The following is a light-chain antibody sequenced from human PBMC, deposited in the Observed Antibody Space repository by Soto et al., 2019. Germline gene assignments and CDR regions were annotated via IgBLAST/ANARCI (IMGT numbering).Light chain of an antibody. J-gene: IGLJ3*02. CDR2: DVD. V-gene: IGLV2-14*03. CDR1: SSDVGASNY. Sequence: QSALTQPASVSGSPEQSITISCTGTSSDVGASNYVSWYQQIPGKAPKLLIYDVDRRPSGVSNRFSGSKSGNTASLTISGLQAEDEADYFCNSYTTTGTVVFGGGTKLTVL. CDR3: NSYTTTGTVV.